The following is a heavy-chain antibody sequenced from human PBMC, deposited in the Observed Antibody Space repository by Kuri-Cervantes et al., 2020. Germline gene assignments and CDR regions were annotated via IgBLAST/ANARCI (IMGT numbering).Heavy chain of an antibody. D-gene: IGHD2-2*01. CDR2: ISFVGTNK. CDR3: ARGGQTQLGIIDY. CDR1: GFTFSSYG. V-gene: IGHV3-30*03. Sequence: GGSLRLSCAASGFTFSSYGIHWVRQAPGKGLEWVAVISFVGTNKYYADSVKGRFTISRDNSKNTLYVQMNSLRADDTAVYYCARGGQTQLGIIDYWGQGTLVTVSS. J-gene: IGHJ4*02.